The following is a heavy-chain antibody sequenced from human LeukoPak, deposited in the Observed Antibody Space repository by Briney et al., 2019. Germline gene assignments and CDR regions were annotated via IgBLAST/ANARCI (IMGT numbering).Heavy chain of an antibody. V-gene: IGHV3-48*03. J-gene: IGHJ6*04. CDR2: ISSSGSTI. D-gene: IGHD3-10*02. CDR1: GFTFGDYA. CDR3: AELGITMIGGV. Sequence: GGSLRLSCTASGFTFGDYAMNWVRQAPGKGLEWVSYISSSGSTIYYADSVKGRFTISRDNAKNSLYLQMNSLRAEDTAVYYCAELGITMIGGVWGKGTTVTISS.